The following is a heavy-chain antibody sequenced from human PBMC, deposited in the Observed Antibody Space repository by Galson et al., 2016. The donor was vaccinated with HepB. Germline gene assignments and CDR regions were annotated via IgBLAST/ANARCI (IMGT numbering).Heavy chain of an antibody. D-gene: IGHD3-16*01. J-gene: IGHJ3*02. CDR3: ARDLGWEECFGAFDI. CDR1: GGTFSSYA. V-gene: IGHV1-69*13. CDR2: IIPMFGTA. Sequence: SVKVSCKASGGTFSSYAINWVRQAPGQGLEWMGGIIPMFGTANYAQKFQGRVTIIADESTRTAYMELSSLRSEDTAVYYCARDLGWEECFGAFDIWGQGTMVTVSS.